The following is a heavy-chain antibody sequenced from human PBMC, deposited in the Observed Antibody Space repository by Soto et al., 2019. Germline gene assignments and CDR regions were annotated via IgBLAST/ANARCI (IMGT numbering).Heavy chain of an antibody. Sequence: GGSLRLSCAASGFTFSSYAMSWVRQAPGKGLEWVSAISGSGGSTYYADSVKGRFTISRDNSKNTLYLQMNSLRAEDTAVYYCAKGGVFDSSSWYFDYWGQGTLVTVSS. CDR2: ISGSGGST. CDR1: GFTFSSYA. D-gene: IGHD6-13*01. V-gene: IGHV3-23*01. J-gene: IGHJ4*02. CDR3: AKGGVFDSSSWYFDY.